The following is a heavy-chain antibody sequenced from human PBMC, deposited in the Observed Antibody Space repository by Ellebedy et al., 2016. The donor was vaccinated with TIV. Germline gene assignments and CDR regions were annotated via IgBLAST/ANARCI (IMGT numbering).Heavy chain of an antibody. CDR3: TRDPSGSYPYYYYYGMDV. D-gene: IGHD1-26*01. CDR2: IRSKAYGGTT. J-gene: IGHJ6*02. CDR1: GFTFSSYS. Sequence: GESLKISCAASGFTFSSYSMNWFRQAPGKGLEWVGFIRSKAYGGTTEYAASVKGRFTISRDDSKSIAYLQMNSLKTEDTAVYYCTRDPSGSYPYYYYYGMDVWGQGTTVTVSS. V-gene: IGHV3-49*03.